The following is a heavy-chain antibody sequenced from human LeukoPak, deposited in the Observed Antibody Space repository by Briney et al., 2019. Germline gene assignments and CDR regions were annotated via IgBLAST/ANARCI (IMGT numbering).Heavy chain of an antibody. CDR2: ISSGTSYI. Sequence: GGSLRLSCAASGFTFNTYTMNWVRQAPGKGLEWVSSISSGTSYIYYADSVKGRFTISRDNSKNTLYLQMNSLRAEDTAVYYCAKVPRSIAAALDYWGQGTLVTVSS. D-gene: IGHD6-13*01. CDR1: GFTFNTYT. CDR3: AKVPRSIAAALDY. V-gene: IGHV3-21*04. J-gene: IGHJ4*02.